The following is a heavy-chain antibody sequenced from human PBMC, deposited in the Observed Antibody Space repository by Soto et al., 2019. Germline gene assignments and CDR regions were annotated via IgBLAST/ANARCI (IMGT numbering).Heavy chain of an antibody. Sequence: QVQLQESGPGLVKPSETLSLTCSVSGGSISSHYWSWIRQSPGKGLEWIGNINDSGSTNYNPSLKSRVTIAVDTSKNQLSLKLRSVTAADPAVYFCARGGGSSNVWGQGTLVTVSS. CDR3: ARGGGSSNV. J-gene: IGHJ4*02. CDR2: INDSGST. V-gene: IGHV4-59*11. D-gene: IGHD2-2*01. CDR1: GGSISSHY.